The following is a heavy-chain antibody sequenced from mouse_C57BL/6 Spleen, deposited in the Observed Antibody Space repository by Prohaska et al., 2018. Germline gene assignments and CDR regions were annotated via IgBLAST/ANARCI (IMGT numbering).Heavy chain of an antibody. CDR2: IDPSDSYT. J-gene: IGHJ1*03. Sequence: QVQLQQPGAELVRPGTSVKLSCKASGYTFTSYWMHWVKQRPGQGLEWIGVIDPSDSYTNYNQKFKGKATLTVDTSSSTAYMQLSSLTSEDSAVYYCARKIEGYFDVWGTGTTVTVSS. CDR1: GYTFTSYW. CDR3: ARKIEGYFDV. V-gene: IGHV1-59*01.